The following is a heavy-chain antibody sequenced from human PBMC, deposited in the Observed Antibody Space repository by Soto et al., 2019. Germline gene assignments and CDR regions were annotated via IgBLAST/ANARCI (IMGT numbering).Heavy chain of an antibody. V-gene: IGHV4-30-4*01. CDR3: ARDGYCTNGVCYTVFDY. J-gene: IGHJ4*02. Sequence: SETLSLTCTVSGGSISSGGYYWSWIRQPPGKGLEWIGYIYYSGSTYYNPSLKSRVTISVDTSKNQFSLKLSSVTAADTAVYYCARDGYCTNGVCYTVFDYWGQGTLLTVSS. D-gene: IGHD2-8*01. CDR1: GGSISSGGYY. CDR2: IYYSGST.